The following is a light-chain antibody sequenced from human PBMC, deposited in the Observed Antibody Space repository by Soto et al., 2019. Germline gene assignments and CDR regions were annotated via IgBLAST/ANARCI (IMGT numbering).Light chain of an antibody. Sequence: DIQMTQSPSTLYASVGDRVAISCRASQSVSGWLAWYQQKPGKVPKLLIYQASTLEDGVPSRFSGSGSGTEFTLTISSLQPDDSATYYCQHYNDYSYTFGPGTNLEIK. V-gene: IGKV1-5*03. J-gene: IGKJ2*01. CDR2: QAS. CDR1: QSVSGW. CDR3: QHYNDYSYT.